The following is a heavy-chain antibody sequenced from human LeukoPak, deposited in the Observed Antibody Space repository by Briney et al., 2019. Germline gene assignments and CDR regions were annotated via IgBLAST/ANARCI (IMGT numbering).Heavy chain of an antibody. CDR1: GFTFSSYS. Sequence: GGSLRLSCAASGFTFSSYSMNWVRQAPGKGLEWASSISTSSGFIYYADSLRGRFTISRDNAKNSLYLQMNSLRAEDTAVYYCVRGGYCSSTSCYDAFDIWAKGQWSPSLQ. J-gene: IGHJ3*02. D-gene: IGHD2-2*01. CDR2: ISTSSGFI. V-gene: IGHV3-21*01. CDR3: VRGGYCSSTSCYDAFDI.